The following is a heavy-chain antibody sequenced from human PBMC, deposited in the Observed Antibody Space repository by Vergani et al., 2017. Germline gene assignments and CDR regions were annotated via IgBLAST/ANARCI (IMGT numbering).Heavy chain of an antibody. D-gene: IGHD2-15*01. J-gene: IGHJ4*01. Sequence: EVELLESGGGLAQPGGSLRVSCSASGFRVTTYYMSWVRQAPGKGLEWVSVIKSDGRTSYAESVKGRFTISRDTSMNAVYLQMNILRVEDTGVYYCTRSECSGTTCYGHYFDLWGHGILVTVSS. V-gene: IGHV3-66*02. CDR1: GFRVTTYY. CDR3: TRSECSGTTCYGHYFDL. CDR2: IKSDGRT.